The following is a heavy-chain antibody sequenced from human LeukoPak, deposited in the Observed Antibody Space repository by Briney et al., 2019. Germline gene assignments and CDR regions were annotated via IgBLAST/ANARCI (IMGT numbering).Heavy chain of an antibody. Sequence: PSETLSLTCTVSGGPISSYYWSWIRQPPGKGLEWLGYIYYSGSTNYNPSLKSRVTISVDTSKNQFSLKLSSVTAADTAVYYCARGIVVVPAAIRRWWFDPWGQGTLVTVSS. J-gene: IGHJ5*02. V-gene: IGHV4-59*01. CDR3: ARGIVVVPAAIRRWWFDP. D-gene: IGHD2-2*02. CDR2: IYYSGST. CDR1: GGPISSYY.